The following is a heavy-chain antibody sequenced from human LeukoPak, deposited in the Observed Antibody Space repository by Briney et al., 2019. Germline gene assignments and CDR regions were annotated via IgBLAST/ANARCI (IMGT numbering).Heavy chain of an antibody. CDR3: ARPPLLDY. J-gene: IGHJ4*02. CDR1: GGSFSGYY. CDR2: IFYSGST. Sequence: SETLSLTCAVYGGSFSGYYRSWIRQPPGKGLEWIGDIFYSGSTNYNPSLKSRVTISIDTSKNQFSLELSSVTAADSAVYYCARPPLLDYWGQGTLVTVSS. V-gene: IGHV4-59*08.